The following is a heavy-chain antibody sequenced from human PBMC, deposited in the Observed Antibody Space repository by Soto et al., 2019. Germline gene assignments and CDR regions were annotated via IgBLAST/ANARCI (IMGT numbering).Heavy chain of an antibody. CDR1: GGSISSSSYY. CDR3: ARHAESIRGVIIFNWFDP. CDR2: IYYSGST. V-gene: IGHV4-39*01. D-gene: IGHD3-10*01. Sequence: SETLSLTCTVSGGSISSSSYYWGWIRQPPGKGLEWIGSIYYSGSTYYNPSLKSRVTISVDTSKNQFSLKLSSVIAADTAVYYCARHAESIRGVIIFNWFDPWGQGTLVTVSS. J-gene: IGHJ5*02.